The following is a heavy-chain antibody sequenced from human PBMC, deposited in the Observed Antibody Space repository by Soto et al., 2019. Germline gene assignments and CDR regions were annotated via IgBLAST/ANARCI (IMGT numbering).Heavy chain of an antibody. V-gene: IGHV3-33*01. D-gene: IGHD1-1*01. J-gene: IGHJ4*02. CDR3: VRGDNWNDEASDY. CDR1: GFMFSNHG. CDR2: IWSDGNNR. Sequence: QVQLVESGGGVVQPGRSLRLSCAASGFMFSNHGMHWVRQAPGKGLEWVAVIWSDGNNRYYADSVKGRFPISRDNSKNTLYLQMNSLRAEDTAVYYCVRGDNWNDEASDYWGQGTLVTVSS.